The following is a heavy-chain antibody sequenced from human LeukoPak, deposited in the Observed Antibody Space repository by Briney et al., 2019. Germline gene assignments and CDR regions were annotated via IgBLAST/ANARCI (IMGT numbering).Heavy chain of an antibody. CDR2: IHYSGIT. V-gene: IGHV4-59*01. J-gene: IGHJ5*02. CDR1: GDSISSYY. CDR3: AAEDGGSNWFDP. D-gene: IGHD3-16*01. Sequence: SETLSLTCTVSGDSISSYYWSWIRQPPEKGLEWIGYIHYSGITNYNPSLKSRVTISVDTSKNQFSLKLSSVTTADTAVYYCAAEDGGSNWFDPWGQGTLVTVSS.